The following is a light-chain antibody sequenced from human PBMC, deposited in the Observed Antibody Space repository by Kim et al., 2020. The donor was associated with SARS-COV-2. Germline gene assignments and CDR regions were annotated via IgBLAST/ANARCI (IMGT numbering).Light chain of an antibody. CDR2: GAS. CDR3: QQYHSWSEIT. V-gene: IGKV3-15*01. CDR1: QTIYSN. Sequence: LSVSPGERATLSCRASQTIYSNLAWYQHKPGQAPRLLLYGASTRDTAVAVRFSGSGYGTDFTLSISSLQSEDIAIYFCQQYHSWSEITFGGGTRV. J-gene: IGKJ4*01.